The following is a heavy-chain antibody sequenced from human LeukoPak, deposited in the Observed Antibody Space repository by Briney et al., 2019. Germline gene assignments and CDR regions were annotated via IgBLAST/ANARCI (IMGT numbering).Heavy chain of an antibody. Sequence: GGSLRLSCTASGFMFGGYAVSWVPQAPGKGREWVGFIRSESYGGTTEYAASVKGRFTISRDDSKSIAYLQMNSLKTEDTAVYYCSRAVAHLDYWGQGTLVTVSS. CDR1: GFMFGGYA. CDR3: SRAVAHLDY. J-gene: IGHJ4*02. V-gene: IGHV3-49*04. CDR2: IRSESYGGTT. D-gene: IGHD4-23*01.